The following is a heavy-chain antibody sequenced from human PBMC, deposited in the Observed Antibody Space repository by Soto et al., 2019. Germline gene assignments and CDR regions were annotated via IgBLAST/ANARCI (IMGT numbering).Heavy chain of an antibody. CDR1: GGSISSSNW. CDR2: IYHSGST. Sequence: SETLSLSCAVSGGSISSSNWWSWVRHPPGKGLEWIGEIYHSGSTNYNPSLKSRVTISVDKSKNQFSLKLSSVTAADTAVYYCASAAHDYGDLAYYFDYWGQGTLVTVSS. CDR3: ASAAHDYGDLAYYFDY. D-gene: IGHD4-17*01. V-gene: IGHV4-4*02. J-gene: IGHJ4*02.